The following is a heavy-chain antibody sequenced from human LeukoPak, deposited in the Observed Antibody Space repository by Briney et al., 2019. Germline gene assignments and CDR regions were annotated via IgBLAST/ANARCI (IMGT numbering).Heavy chain of an antibody. CDR1: GFTVNNYW. CDR3: ARSYTASGYYYGVAY. CDR2: IKHDGRDK. J-gene: IGHJ4*02. Sequence: GGSLRLSCAASGFTVNNYWMTWVRQAPGKGLEWVATIKHDGRDKHYVDSVKGRFAISRDNANNSVHLQMNSLRAEDTAVYFCARSYTASGYYYGVAYWGQGTLVSVSS. V-gene: IGHV3-7*01. D-gene: IGHD3-22*01.